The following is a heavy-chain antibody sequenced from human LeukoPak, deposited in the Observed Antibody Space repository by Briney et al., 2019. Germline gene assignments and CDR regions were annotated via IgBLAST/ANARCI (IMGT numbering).Heavy chain of an antibody. Sequence: ASVKVSCKASGYTFTSYGISWVRQAPGQGLEWMGWISAYNGNTNYAQKLQGRVTMTTDTSTSTAYMELRSLRSDDTAVYYCARGPEYDFWSGPTLITYRQFDYWGQGTLVTVSS. J-gene: IGHJ4*02. CDR3: ARGPEYDFWSGPTLITYRQFDY. D-gene: IGHD3-3*01. CDR1: GYTFTSYG. CDR2: ISAYNGNT. V-gene: IGHV1-18*01.